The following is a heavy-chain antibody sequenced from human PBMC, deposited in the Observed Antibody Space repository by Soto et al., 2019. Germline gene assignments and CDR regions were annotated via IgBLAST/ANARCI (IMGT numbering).Heavy chain of an antibody. CDR2: INPNGGGT. CDR1: GYTFSSYY. CDR3: ARDLASETGTTY. Sequence: QVQLVQSGAEVTKPGASVKVSCRASGYTFSSYYIHWVRQAPGQGLEWVGVINPNGGGTRYAQRCQCRVTLTRDTSTSTVYMDLSRLRSDDTAVFYCARDLASETGTTYWGQGTLVTVSS. D-gene: IGHD1-7*01. J-gene: IGHJ4*02. V-gene: IGHV1-46*01.